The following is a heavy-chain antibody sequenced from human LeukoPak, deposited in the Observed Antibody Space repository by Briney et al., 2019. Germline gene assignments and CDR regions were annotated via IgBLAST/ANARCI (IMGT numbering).Heavy chain of an antibody. CDR1: GGTFSSYA. D-gene: IGHD6-13*01. Sequence: SVKVSCKASGGTFSSYAISWVRQAPGQGLEWMGWIIPIFGTANYAQKFQGRVAITADESTSTAYMELSSLRSEDTAVYYCASRGDRIAAAGYYFDYWGQGTLVTVSS. CDR2: IIPIFGTA. J-gene: IGHJ4*02. CDR3: ASRGDRIAAAGYYFDY. V-gene: IGHV1-69*13.